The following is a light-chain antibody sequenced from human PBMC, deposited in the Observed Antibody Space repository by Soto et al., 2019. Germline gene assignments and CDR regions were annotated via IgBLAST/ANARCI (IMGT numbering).Light chain of an antibody. V-gene: IGLV4-69*01. CDR2: LNSDGSH. J-gene: IGLJ2*01. Sequence: QLVLTQSPSASASLGASVKLTCTLSSGHSSYAIAWHQQQPEKGPRYLMNLNSDGSHSKGDRIPDRFSGSSSGAERYLTISSLQSEDEADYYCQTWGTGIQVFGGGTKLTVL. CDR1: SGHSSYA. CDR3: QTWGTGIQV.